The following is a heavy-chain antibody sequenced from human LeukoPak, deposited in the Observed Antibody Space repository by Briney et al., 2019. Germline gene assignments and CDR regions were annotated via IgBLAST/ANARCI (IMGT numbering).Heavy chain of an antibody. V-gene: IGHV1-2*02. Sequence: ASVKVSCKASGYTFTGYYMHWVRQAPGQGLEWMGWINPNSGGTNYAQKFQGRVTMTRDTSISTAYMELSRLRSDDTAVYYCAVIAVAASYFDYWGQETLVTVSS. CDR2: INPNSGGT. J-gene: IGHJ4*02. CDR1: GYTFTGYY. CDR3: AVIAVAASYFDY. D-gene: IGHD6-19*01.